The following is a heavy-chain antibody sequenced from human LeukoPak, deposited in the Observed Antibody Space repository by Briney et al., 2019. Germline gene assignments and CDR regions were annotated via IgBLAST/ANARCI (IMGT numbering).Heavy chain of an antibody. CDR1: GFTFSSYW. CDR3: AREKTPGYSSSPERGDYYYYMDV. CDR2: KKQDGSEK. J-gene: IGHJ6*03. Sequence: GGSLRLSCAASGFTFSSYWMSWVRQAPGKGLEWVANKKQDGSEKYYVASVKGRFTIFRDNAKNSLYLQMNSVRAEDTAVYYCAREKTPGYSSSPERGDYYYYMDVWGKGTTVTVSS. V-gene: IGHV3-7*01. D-gene: IGHD6-13*01.